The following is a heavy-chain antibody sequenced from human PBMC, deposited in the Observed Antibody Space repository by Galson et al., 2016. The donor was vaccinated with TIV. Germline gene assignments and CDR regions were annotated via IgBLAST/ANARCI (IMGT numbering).Heavy chain of an antibody. Sequence: TLSLTCEVYGGSFNRYYWTWIRQPPGKGLEWIGQINHRGSTKYNPSLNSRVTISVDTSKNQFSLKMTSMPAADTAVYYCASPFPGGDDFWSAYYDAFDVWGQGTMVTVS. CDR2: INHRGST. CDR3: ASPFPGGDDFWSAYYDAFDV. V-gene: IGHV4-34*01. J-gene: IGHJ3*01. D-gene: IGHD3-3*01. CDR1: GGSFNRYY.